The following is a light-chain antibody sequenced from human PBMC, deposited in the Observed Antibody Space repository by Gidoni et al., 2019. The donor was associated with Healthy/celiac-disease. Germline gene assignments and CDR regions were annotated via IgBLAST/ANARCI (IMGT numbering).Light chain of an antibody. CDR1: SSNIGNNY. V-gene: IGLV1-51*01. CDR2: DTN. J-gene: IGLJ2*01. Sequence: QSVLTQPTSVSAAPGQKVTISCSGSSSNIGNNYVSWYQQLPGTAPKPTSYDTNKRPSVIPDRFSGSKSGTSATLGITGLQTGDEADYYCGTWDSSLSAVVFGGGTKLTVL. CDR3: GTWDSSLSAVV.